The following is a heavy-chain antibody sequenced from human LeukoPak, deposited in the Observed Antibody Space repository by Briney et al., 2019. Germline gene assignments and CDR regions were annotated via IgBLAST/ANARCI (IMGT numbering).Heavy chain of an antibody. Sequence: TSEILSLTCTVSGGSISSYYWSWIRQPPGKGQEWIGYIYYSGSTNYNPSLKSRVTISVDTSKNQFSLKLSSVTAADTAVYYCARVGSSSWLDYWGQGTLVTVSS. D-gene: IGHD6-13*01. V-gene: IGHV4-59*01. CDR1: GGSISSYY. CDR3: ARVGSSSWLDY. CDR2: IYYSGST. J-gene: IGHJ4*02.